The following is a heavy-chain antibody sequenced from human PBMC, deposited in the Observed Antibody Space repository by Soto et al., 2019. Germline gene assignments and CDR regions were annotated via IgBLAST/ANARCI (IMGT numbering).Heavy chain of an antibody. J-gene: IGHJ5*02. Sequence: RASVKVSCKASGYTFTSYGISWVRQAPGQGLEWMGWISAYSGNTNYAQKLQGRVTMTTDTSTSTAYMELRSLRSDDTAVYYCTCITMVRGVRDSWFDPWGQGTLVTVSS. V-gene: IGHV1-18*04. D-gene: IGHD3-10*01. CDR3: TCITMVRGVRDSWFDP. CDR1: GYTFTSYG. CDR2: ISAYSGNT.